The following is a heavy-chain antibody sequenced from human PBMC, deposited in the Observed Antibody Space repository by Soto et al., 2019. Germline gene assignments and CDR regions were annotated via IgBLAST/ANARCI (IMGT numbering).Heavy chain of an antibody. CDR1: GGTFSSYT. J-gene: IGHJ5*02. V-gene: IGHV1-69*02. Sequence: QVQLVQSGAEVKKPGSSVKVSCKASGGTFSSYTISWVRQAPGQGLEWMGRIIPILGIANYAQKFQGRVTITADKSTSTAYMELSSLRSEDTAVYYCARGLWFGELSGYNWFDPWGQGTLVTVSS. CDR2: IIPILGIA. CDR3: ARGLWFGELSGYNWFDP. D-gene: IGHD3-10*01.